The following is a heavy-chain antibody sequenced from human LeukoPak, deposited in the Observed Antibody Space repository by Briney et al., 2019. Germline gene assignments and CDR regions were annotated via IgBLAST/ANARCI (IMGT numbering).Heavy chain of an antibody. CDR2: INPGDSDT. V-gene: IGHV5-51*01. D-gene: IGHD6-19*01. CDR1: GYSFTSYW. Sequence: GESLKISCQGSGYSFTSYWIGWVRQMPGEGLEWMGIINPGDSDTRYSPSFQGQVTISADKSISTAYLQWSSLKASDTAMYYCARHPGSEQWLLTDYWGQGTLVTVSS. CDR3: ARHPGSEQWLLTDY. J-gene: IGHJ4*02.